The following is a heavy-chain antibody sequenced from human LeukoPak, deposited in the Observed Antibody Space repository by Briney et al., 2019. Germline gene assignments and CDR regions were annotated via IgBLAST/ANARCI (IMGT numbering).Heavy chain of an antibody. CDR2: INPSGGST. CDR1: GYTFTSYY. Sequence: ASVKVSCKASGYTFTSYYMHWVRQAPGQGLEWMGLINPSGGSTSYAQKFQGRVTMTRDTSTSTVYMELSSLRSEDTAVYYCARGLRDYDFWSGYYFDYCGQGTLVTVSS. CDR3: ARGLRDYDFWSGYYFDY. J-gene: IGHJ4*02. V-gene: IGHV1-46*03. D-gene: IGHD3-3*01.